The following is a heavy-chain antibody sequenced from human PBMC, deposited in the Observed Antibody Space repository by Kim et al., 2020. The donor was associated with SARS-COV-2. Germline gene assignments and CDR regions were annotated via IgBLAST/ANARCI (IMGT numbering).Heavy chain of an antibody. Sequence: GGSLRLSCAASGFTFSSLAMTWVRQAPGKGLEWVSAISYHGSGTYYADSVKGRFTISRDNSKNTMYLQMNFLRAEDTAVYYCAKDPRSSSGFNPWGQGTLGTVSS. CDR1: GFTFSSLA. D-gene: IGHD6-25*01. J-gene: IGHJ5*02. CDR3: AKDPRSSSGFNP. CDR2: ISYHGSGT. V-gene: IGHV3-23*01.